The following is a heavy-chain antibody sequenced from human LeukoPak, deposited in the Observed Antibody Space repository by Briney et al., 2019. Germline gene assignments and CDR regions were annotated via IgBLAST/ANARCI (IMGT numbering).Heavy chain of an antibody. J-gene: IGHJ4*02. D-gene: IGHD3-22*01. Sequence: ASVKVSCKASGYTFTSYDINWVRQATGQGLEWMGWMNPNSGNTGYAQKFQGRVTMTRNTSISTAYMELSSLRSEDTAVYYCARPTLPYYDSSGPKTLFDYWGQGTLVTVSS. CDR3: ARPTLPYYDSSGPKTLFDY. CDR2: MNPNSGNT. V-gene: IGHV1-8*01. CDR1: GYTFTSYD.